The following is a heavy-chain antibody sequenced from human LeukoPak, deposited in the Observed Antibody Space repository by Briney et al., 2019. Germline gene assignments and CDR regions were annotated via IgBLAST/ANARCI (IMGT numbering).Heavy chain of an antibody. Sequence: PGGSLRLSCAASGFTFSDYYMSWIRQAPGKGLEWVSDISSTSIHTNYADSVKGRFTISRDNAKNSLFLQMNSLRAEDTAVYYCARDEQKYQYDNSGYYPDAFDIWGQGTMVTVSS. CDR1: GFTFSDYY. D-gene: IGHD3-22*01. CDR3: ARDEQKYQYDNSGYYPDAFDI. V-gene: IGHV3-11*05. CDR2: ISSTSIHT. J-gene: IGHJ3*02.